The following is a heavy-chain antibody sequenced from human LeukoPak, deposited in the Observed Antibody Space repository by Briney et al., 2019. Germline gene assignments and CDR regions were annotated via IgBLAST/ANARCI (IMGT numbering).Heavy chain of an antibody. CDR1: GYRFTSYW. Sequence: GASLKISCKGSGYRFTSYWIGWVRQLPGKGLEWMGIIYPGDSDTRYSPSFQGQVTISADKSISTAYLQWSSLKASDTAMYYCARQGVSLGGLANNWFDPWGQGTLVTVSS. J-gene: IGHJ5*02. D-gene: IGHD3-10*01. CDR2: IYPGDSDT. V-gene: IGHV5-51*01. CDR3: ARQGVSLGGLANNWFDP.